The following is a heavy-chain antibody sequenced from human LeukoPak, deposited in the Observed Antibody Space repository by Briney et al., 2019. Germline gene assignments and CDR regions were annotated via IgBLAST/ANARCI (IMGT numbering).Heavy chain of an antibody. J-gene: IGHJ4*02. V-gene: IGHV7-4-1*02. CDR2: INTNTGNP. CDR3: AREASGHDSSGYFFVRHNDY. D-gene: IGHD3-22*01. CDR1: GGTFSSYA. Sequence: ASVKVSCKASGGTFSSYAISWVRQAPGQGLEWMGWINTNTGNPTYAQGFTGRFVFSLDTSVSTAYLQISSLEAEDTAVYYCAREASGHDSSGYFFVRHNDYWGQGTLVTVSS.